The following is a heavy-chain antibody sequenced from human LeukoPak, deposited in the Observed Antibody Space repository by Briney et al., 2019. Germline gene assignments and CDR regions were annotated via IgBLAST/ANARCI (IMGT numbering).Heavy chain of an antibody. D-gene: IGHD3-22*01. V-gene: IGHV4-31*03. CDR3: ARALSSGYSPIDY. CDR2: IYYSGST. J-gene: IGHJ4*02. CDR1: NGSISSGGYY. Sequence: KPSQTLALTCTVSNGSISSGGYYWSWIRQGPGKGLEGVGYIYYSGSTSYNPSLKSRVTISIDTSKSQFSLKLSSVTAADTAVYYCARALSSGYSPIDYWGQGTLVTVSS.